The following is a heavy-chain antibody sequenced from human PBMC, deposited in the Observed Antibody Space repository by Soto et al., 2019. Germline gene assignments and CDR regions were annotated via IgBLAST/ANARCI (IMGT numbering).Heavy chain of an antibody. Sequence: GGSLGLSCAASGFTVSSSQMTWVRQAPGKALEWVSVVFIGGTTQYAVSVKGRFTISRDYSKNTVYLQMNSLRAEDTAVYYCTTDLPKGVAVAGTEENSDYWGQGTLVTV. CDR2: VFIGGTT. J-gene: IGHJ4*02. CDR1: GFTVSSSQ. CDR3: TTDLPKGVAVAGTEENSDY. V-gene: IGHV3-53*01. D-gene: IGHD6-19*01.